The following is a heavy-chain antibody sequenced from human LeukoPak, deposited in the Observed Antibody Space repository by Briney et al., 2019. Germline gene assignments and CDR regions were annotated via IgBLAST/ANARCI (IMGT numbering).Heavy chain of an antibody. J-gene: IGHJ3*02. Sequence: SETLSLTCAVSGGSISSSNWWSWVRQPPGKGLEWIGEIYHSGSTNYNPSLKSRVTISVDKSKNQFSLKLSSVTAADTAVYYCARLTTTVTTYAFDIWGQGTMVTVSS. D-gene: IGHD4-17*01. V-gene: IGHV4-4*02. CDR1: GGSISSSNW. CDR3: ARLTTTVTTYAFDI. CDR2: IYHSGST.